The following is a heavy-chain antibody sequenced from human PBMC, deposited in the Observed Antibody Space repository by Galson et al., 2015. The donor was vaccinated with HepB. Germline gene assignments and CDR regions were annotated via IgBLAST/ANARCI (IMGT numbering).Heavy chain of an antibody. V-gene: IGHV1-3*01. Sequence: SVKVSCKASGYTFTSYAMHWVRQAPGQRLEWMGWINAGNGNTKYSQKFQGRVTITRDTSASTAYMELSSLRSEDTAVYYCARGKDWVVPAAIFYYGMDVWGQGTTVTVSS. CDR2: INAGNGNT. D-gene: IGHD2-2*02. J-gene: IGHJ6*02. CDR1: GYTFTSYA. CDR3: ARGKDWVVPAAIFYYGMDV.